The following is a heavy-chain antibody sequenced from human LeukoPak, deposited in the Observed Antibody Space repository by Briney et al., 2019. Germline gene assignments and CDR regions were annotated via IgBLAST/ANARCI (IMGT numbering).Heavy chain of an antibody. Sequence: ASVKVSCKTSGYTFTSYGISWVRQAPGQGLEWMGWISAYNDNTNYAQKFQGRVTMTTDTSTSTAYMELRSLRSEDTAVYYCARRYGSGSGMDVWGQGTTVTVSS. CDR1: GYTFTSYG. V-gene: IGHV1-18*01. J-gene: IGHJ6*02. CDR2: ISAYNDNT. CDR3: ARRYGSGSGMDV. D-gene: IGHD6-19*01.